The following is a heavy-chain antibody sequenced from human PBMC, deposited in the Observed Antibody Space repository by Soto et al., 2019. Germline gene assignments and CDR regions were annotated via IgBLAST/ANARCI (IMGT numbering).Heavy chain of an antibody. CDR2: IYYSGST. CDR3: ARGTEDSSGWHGGYYFDY. V-gene: IGHV4-30-4*01. Sequence: SETLSLTCTVSGGSISSGDYYWSWIRQPPGKGLEWIGYIYYSGSTYYNPSLKSRVTISVDTSKNQFSLKLSSVTAADTAVYYCARGTEDSSGWHGGYYFDYWGQGTLVTVSS. D-gene: IGHD6-19*01. CDR1: GGSISSGDYY. J-gene: IGHJ4*02.